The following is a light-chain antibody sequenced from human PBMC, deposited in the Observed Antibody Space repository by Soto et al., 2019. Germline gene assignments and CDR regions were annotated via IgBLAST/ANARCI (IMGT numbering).Light chain of an antibody. CDR1: QSSSRW. V-gene: IGKV1-5*03. CDR3: QQYSLYPLT. J-gene: IGKJ4*01. CDR2: TAS. Sequence: IHMTKSPSPMFAPVGDRVIITCRTRQSSSRWLAWYQQKPGKAPELLIHTASSLESGVPSRFSGSGSETEFRLPISSLQPADSGTYYCQQYSLYPLTFGGGTKVEI.